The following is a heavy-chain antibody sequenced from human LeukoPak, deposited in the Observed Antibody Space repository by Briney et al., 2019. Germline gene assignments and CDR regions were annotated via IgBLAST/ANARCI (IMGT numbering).Heavy chain of an antibody. CDR2: ISGSGGST. D-gene: IGHD5-18*01. CDR1: GFTFSSYA. J-gene: IGHJ4*02. Sequence: SGGSLRLSCAASGFTFSSYAMSWVRQAPGKGLEWVSAISGSGGSTYYADYVKGRFTISRDNSKNTLYLQMNSLRAEDTAVYYCAKTTVDTAMVNFDYWGQGTLVTVSS. CDR3: AKTTVDTAMVNFDY. V-gene: IGHV3-23*01.